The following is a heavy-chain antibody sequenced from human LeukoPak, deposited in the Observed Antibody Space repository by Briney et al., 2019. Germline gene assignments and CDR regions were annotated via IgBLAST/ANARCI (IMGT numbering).Heavy chain of an antibody. V-gene: IGHV3-15*01. D-gene: IGHD3-22*01. CDR2: IKSKTDGGTT. Sequence: GGSLRLSCAASGFTFSNAWMSWVRQAPGKGLEWVGRIKSKTDGGTTDYAAPVKGRFTISRDDSKNTLYLQMNSLKTEDTAVYHCTTHSRDSSGYYYYYYYYMDVWGKGTTVTVSS. CDR3: TTHSRDSSGYYYYYYYYMDV. J-gene: IGHJ6*03. CDR1: GFTFSNAW.